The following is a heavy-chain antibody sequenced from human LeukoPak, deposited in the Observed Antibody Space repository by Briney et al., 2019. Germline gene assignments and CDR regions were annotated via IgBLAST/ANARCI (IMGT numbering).Heavy chain of an antibody. D-gene: IGHD1-26*01. CDR2: IKQDGSEK. Sequence: GGSLRLSCAVSGCTFSSCWMSWVRQAQGKGLEWVANIKQDGSEKYYVDSVKGRFTISRDNAKNSLYLQINSMRAEDTAVYYCARDGWEAPDYWGQRTLVTVSS. CDR3: ARDGWEAPDY. J-gene: IGHJ4*02. V-gene: IGHV3-7*01. CDR1: GCTFSSCW.